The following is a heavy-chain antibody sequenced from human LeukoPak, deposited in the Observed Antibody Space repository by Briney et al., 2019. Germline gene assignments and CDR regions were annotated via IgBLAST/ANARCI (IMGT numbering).Heavy chain of an antibody. CDR3: ANLAVAGPFDC. CDR2: IRFDGSNT. V-gene: IGHV3-30*02. J-gene: IGHJ4*02. Sequence: GGSLRLSCAASGFSFSSYDMDWVRQAPGKGLEWVAFIRFDGSNTYYEDSVEGRFTISRDNSKNTLYLQMNSLRVEDTAVYYYANLAVAGPFDCWGQGTLVTVSS. D-gene: IGHD6-19*01. CDR1: GFSFSSYD.